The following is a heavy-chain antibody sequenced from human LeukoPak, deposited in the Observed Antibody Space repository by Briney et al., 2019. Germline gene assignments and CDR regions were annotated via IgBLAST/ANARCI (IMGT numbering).Heavy chain of an antibody. Sequence: GGSLRLSCAASGFTFSSYGVHWVRQAPGKGLEWVAFIRYDGSNKYYADSVKGRFTTSRDNSKNTLYLQMNSLRAEDTAVYYCAKDRPSYSSSGRLFDYWGQGTLVTVSS. CDR1: GFTFSSYG. V-gene: IGHV3-30*02. CDR3: AKDRPSYSSSGRLFDY. CDR2: IRYDGSNK. D-gene: IGHD6-13*01. J-gene: IGHJ4*02.